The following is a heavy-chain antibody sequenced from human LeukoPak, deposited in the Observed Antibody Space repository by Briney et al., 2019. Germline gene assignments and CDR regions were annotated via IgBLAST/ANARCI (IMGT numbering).Heavy chain of an antibody. Sequence: ASVKVSCKVSGYTLTELSMHWVRQAPGKGLEWMGGFDPEDGETIYAQKFQGRVTMTEDTSTDTAYMELSSLRSEDTAVYYCATDLLYSSSWLDAFDIWGQGTMVTVSS. CDR1: GYTLTELS. J-gene: IGHJ3*02. V-gene: IGHV1-24*01. CDR2: FDPEDGET. CDR3: ATDLLYSSSWLDAFDI. D-gene: IGHD6-13*01.